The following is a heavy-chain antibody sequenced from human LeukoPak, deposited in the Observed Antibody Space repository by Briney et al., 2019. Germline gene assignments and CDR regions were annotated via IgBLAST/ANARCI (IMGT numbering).Heavy chain of an antibody. CDR2: IYHSGST. CDR3: ASRDSSGSEHWYFDL. V-gene: IGHV4-30-2*01. CDR1: GGSISSGGYS. D-gene: IGHD6-19*01. J-gene: IGHJ2*01. Sequence: SQTLSLTCAVSGGSISSGGYSWSWIRQPPGKGLEWIGYIYHSGSTYYNPSLKSRVTISVDTSKNQFSLKLSSVTAADTAVYYCASRDSSGSEHWYFDLWGRGTLVTVSS.